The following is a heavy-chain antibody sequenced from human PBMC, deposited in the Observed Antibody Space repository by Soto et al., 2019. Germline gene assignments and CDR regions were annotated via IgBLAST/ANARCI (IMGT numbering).Heavy chain of an antibody. Sequence: GGSLRLSCAASGFTFSTNAMHWVRQAPGKGPEWVAVISYEGSTKYYAVSVKSRITINADTSRNQFSLQLNSVTPEDTAVYYCARDWGYSYGYFDSWGQGTPVTVSS. V-gene: IGHV3-30-3*01. D-gene: IGHD5-18*01. CDR1: GFTFSTNA. CDR3: ARDWGYSYGYFDS. CDR2: ISYEGSTK. J-gene: IGHJ4*02.